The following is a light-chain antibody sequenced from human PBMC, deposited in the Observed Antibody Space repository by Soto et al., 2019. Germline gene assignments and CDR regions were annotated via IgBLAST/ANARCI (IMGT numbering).Light chain of an antibody. CDR3: AAWDDSLSGRVV. Sequence: QSALTQPPSASGTPGQRVTISCSGSSSNIGSNYVYWYQQLPGTAPKLLIYRNNPRPSGVPDRFSGSKSGTSASLAISGLRSEDEADYDCAAWDDSLSGRVVFGGGTKLTVL. CDR1: SSNIGSNY. V-gene: IGLV1-47*01. CDR2: RNN. J-gene: IGLJ2*01.